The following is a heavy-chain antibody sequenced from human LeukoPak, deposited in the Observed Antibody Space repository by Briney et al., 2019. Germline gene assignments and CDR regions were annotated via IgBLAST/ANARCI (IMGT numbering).Heavy chain of an antibody. V-gene: IGHV4-59*01. J-gene: IGHJ4*02. CDR2: VYYGGGT. Sequence: SETLSLTCTVSGGSISTYYWSWIRQPPGKGLAWIGYVYYGGGTSYSPSLKSRVTISVDTSKNQFSLKLSSVTAADTAVYYCARGRGCSGGSCYADYWGQGTLVTVSS. D-gene: IGHD2-15*01. CDR3: ARGRGCSGGSCYADY. CDR1: GGSISTYY.